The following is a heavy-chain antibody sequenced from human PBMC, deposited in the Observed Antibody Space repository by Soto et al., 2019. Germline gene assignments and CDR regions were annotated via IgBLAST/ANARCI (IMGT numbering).Heavy chain of an antibody. D-gene: IGHD6-6*01. V-gene: IGHV1-2*02. Sequence: ASVKVSCKASGGTFSSYAISWVRQAPGQGLEWMGWINPNSGGTNYAQKFQGRVTMTRDTSISTAYMELSRLRSDDTAVYYCASFIAADWDAFDIWGQGTMVTVS. CDR1: GGTFSSYA. CDR3: ASFIAADWDAFDI. CDR2: INPNSGGT. J-gene: IGHJ3*02.